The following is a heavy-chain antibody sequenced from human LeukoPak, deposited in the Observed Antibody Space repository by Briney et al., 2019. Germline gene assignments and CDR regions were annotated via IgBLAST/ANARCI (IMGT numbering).Heavy chain of an antibody. V-gene: IGHV1-18*01. J-gene: IGHJ4*02. CDR1: GYTFINYG. CDR2: ISGYNGNT. D-gene: IGHD4/OR15-4a*01. CDR3: ARDLSLGRHEYGEPFDY. Sequence: GASVKVSCETSGYTFINYGISWVRQAPGQGPEWMGWISGYNGNTNYVQKVQGRITMTTDTSTSTAYMELRSLRSDDTADYYCARDLSLGRHEYGEPFDYWGQGTLVTVSS.